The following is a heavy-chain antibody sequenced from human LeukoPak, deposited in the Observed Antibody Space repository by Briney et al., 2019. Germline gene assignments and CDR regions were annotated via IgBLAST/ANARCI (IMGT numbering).Heavy chain of an antibody. CDR1: GFTFSSYG. J-gene: IGHJ5*02. CDR2: ISYDGSNK. CDR3: AKEDYSYGYNWFDP. D-gene: IGHD5-18*01. Sequence: PGRSLRLSCAASGFTFSSYGMHWVRQAPGKGLEWVAVISYDGSNKYYADSVKGRFTISRDNSKNTLYLQMNSLRAEDTAVYYCAKEDYSYGYNWFDPWGQGTLVTVSS. V-gene: IGHV3-30*18.